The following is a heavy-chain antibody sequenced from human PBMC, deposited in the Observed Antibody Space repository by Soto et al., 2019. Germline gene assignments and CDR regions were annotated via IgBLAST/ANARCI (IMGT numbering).Heavy chain of an antibody. CDR1: GGTFSSYA. CDR2: IIPIVGTA. V-gene: IGHV1-69*06. D-gene: IGHD6-13*01. J-gene: IGHJ6*02. CDR3: ARDESIAAAGNGVYYGMDV. Sequence: GASVKVSCKASGGTFSSYAISWVRQAPGQGLEWMGGIIPIVGTANYAQKFQGRVTITADKSTSTAYMELSSLRSEDTAVYYCARDESIAAAGNGVYYGMDVWGQGTTVTVSS.